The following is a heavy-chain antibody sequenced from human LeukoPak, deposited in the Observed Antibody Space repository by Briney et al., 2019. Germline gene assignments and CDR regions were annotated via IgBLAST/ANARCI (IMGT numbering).Heavy chain of an antibody. CDR2: INGAETST. CDR3: VRARTTVPNLFDY. J-gene: IGHJ4*02. Sequence: SGGSLRLSCAASGFTFCSHWMHWARHGPGKGLVWVARINGAETSTAYAESVKGRFTISRDNAKNTLYLHMNNLRANDTAVYYCVRARTTVPNLFDYWGQGTLVTVSS. V-gene: IGHV3-74*01. D-gene: IGHD4-17*01. CDR1: GFTFCSHW.